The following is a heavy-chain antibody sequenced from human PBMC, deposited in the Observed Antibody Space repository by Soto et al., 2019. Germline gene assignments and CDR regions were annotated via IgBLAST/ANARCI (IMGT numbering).Heavy chain of an antibody. CDR2: IYYSGST. Sequence: QVQLQESGPGLVKPSQTLSLTCTVSGGSISSGGYYWSWIRQHPGKGLEWIGYIYYSGSTYYNPSLKSRVTISVDTSKNQFSLKLSSVTAADTAVYYCAREMDSSSSWGRWFDPWGQGTLVTVSS. V-gene: IGHV4-31*03. CDR3: AREMDSSSSWGRWFDP. D-gene: IGHD6-6*01. J-gene: IGHJ5*02. CDR1: GGSISSGGYY.